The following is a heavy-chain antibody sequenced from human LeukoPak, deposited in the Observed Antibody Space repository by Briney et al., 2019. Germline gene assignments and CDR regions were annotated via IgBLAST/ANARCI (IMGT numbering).Heavy chain of an antibody. D-gene: IGHD3-22*01. CDR1: GITLSNYC. CDR3: AKRGVVIRVILVGFHKEAYYFDS. J-gene: IGHJ4*02. CDR2: ISGSGGRT. Sequence: TGGSLRLSCAVSGITLSNYCMSWVRQAPGKGLEWVAGISGSGGRTNYADSVKGRFTISRDNPKNTLYLQMNSLRAEDTAVYFCAKRGVVIRVILVGFHKEAYYFDSWGQGALVTVSS. V-gene: IGHV3-23*01.